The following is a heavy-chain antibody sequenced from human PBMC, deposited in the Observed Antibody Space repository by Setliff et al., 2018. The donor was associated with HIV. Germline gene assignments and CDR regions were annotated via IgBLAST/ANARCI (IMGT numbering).Heavy chain of an antibody. CDR1: GYTFTNYG. CDR2: LASYNDDA. CDR3: ARGQYGDELFDY. V-gene: IGHV1-18*01. Sequence: ASVKVSCQASGYTFTNYGITWVRQAPGHGLEWMGWLASYNDDANYAQNLQGRVTMTTDKATRTAYMELRSLRSDDTAVYYCARGQYGDELFDYWGQGTLVTVSS. D-gene: IGHD4-17*01. J-gene: IGHJ4*02.